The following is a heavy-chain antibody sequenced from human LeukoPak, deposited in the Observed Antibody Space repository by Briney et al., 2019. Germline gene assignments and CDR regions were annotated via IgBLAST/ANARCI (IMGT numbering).Heavy chain of an antibody. CDR3: ARDVITMVRGENLGY. J-gene: IGHJ4*02. D-gene: IGHD3-10*01. V-gene: IGHV3-30-3*01. CDR2: ISYDGSNK. Sequence: PGGSLRLSCAASGFSFSSYAMHWVRQAPGKGLEWVAVISYDGSNKYYADSVKGRFTISRDNSKNTLYLQMNSLRAEDTAVYYCARDVITMVRGENLGYWGQGTLVTVSS. CDR1: GFSFSSYA.